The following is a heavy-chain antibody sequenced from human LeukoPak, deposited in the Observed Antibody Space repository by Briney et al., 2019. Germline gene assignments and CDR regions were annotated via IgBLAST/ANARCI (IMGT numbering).Heavy chain of an antibody. Sequence: SETLSLTCTVSGGSISSYYWSWIRQPAGKGLEWIGRIYTSGSTNYNPSLKSRVTISVDTSKNQFSLKLSSVTAADTAVYYCARDHYDFWSGYYQGFDYWGQGTLVTVSS. CDR1: GGSISSYY. CDR3: ARDHYDFWSGYYQGFDY. J-gene: IGHJ4*02. V-gene: IGHV4-4*07. D-gene: IGHD3-3*01. CDR2: IYTSGST.